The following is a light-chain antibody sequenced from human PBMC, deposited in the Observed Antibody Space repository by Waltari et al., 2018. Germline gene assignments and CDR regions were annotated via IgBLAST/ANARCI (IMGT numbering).Light chain of an antibody. CDR3: VLYMGSGISQ. V-gene: IGLV8-61*01. CDR1: FASVSHNYY. J-gene: IGLJ2*01. Sequence: QTVVTQAPSFSVSPGGTVTLTCGLTFASVSHNYYPTWYQQTPGQAPRTLIYSPNTRSSGVPDRFSGSILGNKAALTITGAQADDESDYYCVLYMGSGISQFVGGTKLTVL. CDR2: SPN.